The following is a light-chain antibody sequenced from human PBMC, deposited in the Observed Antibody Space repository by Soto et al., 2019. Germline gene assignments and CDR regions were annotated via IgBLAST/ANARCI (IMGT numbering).Light chain of an antibody. J-gene: IGKJ1*01. V-gene: IGKV1-5*01. CDR1: QRISTC. CDR3: QQYKSYWT. CDR2: DAS. Sequence: IQMLQSPTTLSASVGARVTITCLASQRISTCFSWYHQKXWXAAKLLISDASSLETGVPSRFSGSGSGTEFTLTINSLQPDDFATYYCQQYKSYWTFGQGTKVDIK.